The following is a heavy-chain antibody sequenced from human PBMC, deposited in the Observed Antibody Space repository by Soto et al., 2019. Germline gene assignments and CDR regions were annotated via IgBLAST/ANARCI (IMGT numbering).Heavy chain of an antibody. CDR3: VRRRDGTYYDFWSGDSGMDV. Sequence: QVQLVQSGAEVKKPGSSVKVSCKASGGTFSSYAISWVRQAPGQGLEWMGGIIPIFGTANYAQKLQGRVTITADESMSTADMELSSLRSEDTAVYYCVRRRDGTYYDFWSGDSGMDVWGQGTTVTVSS. V-gene: IGHV1-69*12. CDR2: IIPIFGTA. CDR1: GGTFSSYA. D-gene: IGHD3-3*01. J-gene: IGHJ6*02.